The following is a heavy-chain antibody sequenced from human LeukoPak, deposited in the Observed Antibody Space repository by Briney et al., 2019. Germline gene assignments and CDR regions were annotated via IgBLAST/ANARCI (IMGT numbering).Heavy chain of an antibody. V-gene: IGHV3-53*01. CDR2: IYSGGST. CDR3: ARDGIVGATDY. D-gene: IGHD1-26*01. J-gene: IGHJ4*02. Sequence: PGGSLRLSCAASGFTFSDYYMTWVRQAPGKGLEWVSAIYSGGSTYYADSVKGRFTISRDNSENTVYLQMNSLRAEDTAVYYCARDGIVGATDYWGQGTLVTVSS. CDR1: GFTFSDYY.